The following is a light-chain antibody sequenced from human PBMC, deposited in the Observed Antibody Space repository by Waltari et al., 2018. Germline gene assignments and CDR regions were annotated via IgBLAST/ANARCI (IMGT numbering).Light chain of an antibody. J-gene: IGKJ4*01. CDR3: MQGLQWPLT. V-gene: IGKV2-28*01. CDR2: MGS. CDR1: QSLLYSNGNNY. Sequence: DIVMTQSPLSLPVTPGEPAAISCRSSQSLLYSNGNNYLNWYLQKPGQSPQVLIYMGSNRASGVPDRFSGTGSGTDFTLKISRVEAEDVGVYYCMQGLQWPLTFGEGTKVETK.